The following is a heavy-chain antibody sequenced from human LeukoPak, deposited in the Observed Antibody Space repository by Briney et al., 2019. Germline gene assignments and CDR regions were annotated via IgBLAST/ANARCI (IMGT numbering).Heavy chain of an antibody. V-gene: IGHV3-23*01. D-gene: IGHD2-2*02. Sequence: GGSLRLSCAASGFTFKKYAMTWVRQAPGKGLEWVSTISASGGGAYYADSVKGRFTISRDNSKDTLSLQMNTLRAEDTAVYYCAKDVRRAEYCSATTCYTSSFDSWGQGTLVTVSP. CDR1: GFTFKKYA. J-gene: IGHJ4*02. CDR3: AKDVRRAEYCSATTCYTSSFDS. CDR2: ISASGGGA.